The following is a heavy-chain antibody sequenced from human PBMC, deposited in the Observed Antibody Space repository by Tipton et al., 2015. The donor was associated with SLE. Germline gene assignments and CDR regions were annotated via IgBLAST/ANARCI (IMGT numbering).Heavy chain of an antibody. CDR2: ISSGFNT. V-gene: IGHV3-23*03. CDR3: ARARKAFDL. J-gene: IGHJ3*01. CDR1: GFTFSAYA. D-gene: IGHD6-6*01. Sequence: SLRLSCAASGFTFSAYAMTWVRQAPGRGLEWVSVISSGFNTYYTDSIKGRFTVSRDNSNNTLYLQMNSLRAEDTAVYYCARARKAFDLWGQETLVSVSS.